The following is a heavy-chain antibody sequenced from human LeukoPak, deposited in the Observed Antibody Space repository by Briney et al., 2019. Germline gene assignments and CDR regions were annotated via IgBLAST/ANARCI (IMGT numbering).Heavy chain of an antibody. CDR2: IKQDGSEK. CDR3: ARDRLLWFGELFDY. J-gene: IGHJ4*02. Sequence: GGSLRLSCAAPGFTFSSYWMSWVRQAPGKGLEWVANIKQDGSEKYYVDSVKGRFTISRDNAKNSLYLQMNSLRAEDTAVYYCARDRLLWFGELFDYWGQGTLVTVSS. V-gene: IGHV3-7*01. CDR1: GFTFSSYW. D-gene: IGHD3-10*01.